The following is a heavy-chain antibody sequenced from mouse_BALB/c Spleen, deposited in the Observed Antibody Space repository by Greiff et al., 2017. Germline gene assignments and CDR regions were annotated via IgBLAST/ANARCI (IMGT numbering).Heavy chain of an antibody. J-gene: IGHJ3*01. Sequence: VKLVESGPGLVAPSQSLSITCTVSGFSLTSYGVHWVRQPPGKGLEWLGVIWAGGSTNYNSALMSRLSISKDNSKSQVFLKMNSLQTDDTAMYYCARWVRRGAWFAYWGQGTLVTVSA. D-gene: IGHD2-14*01. V-gene: IGHV2-9*02. CDR1: GFSLTSYG. CDR3: ARWVRRGAWFAY. CDR2: IWAGGST.